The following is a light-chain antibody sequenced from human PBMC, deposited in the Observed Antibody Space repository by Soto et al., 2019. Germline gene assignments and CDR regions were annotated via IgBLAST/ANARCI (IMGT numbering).Light chain of an antibody. CDR2: DAS. V-gene: IGKV3-11*01. CDR3: QQRSSWPT. Sequence: IVLTQSPATLSLSPGERATLSCRASQSVSNYVAWYQQKPGQAPRLLIYDASTRATGIPGRISGSGSGTDSTLTISSLNPEDFAIYYCQQRSSWPTFSPRTKVDIK. CDR1: QSVSNY. J-gene: IGKJ3*01.